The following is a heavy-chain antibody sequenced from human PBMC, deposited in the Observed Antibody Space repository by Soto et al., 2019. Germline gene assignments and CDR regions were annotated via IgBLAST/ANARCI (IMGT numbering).Heavy chain of an antibody. CDR2: INPSGGGT. J-gene: IGHJ4*02. CDR1: GYTFTTYY. CDR3: AREGLVQQRPRCFDY. V-gene: IGHV1-46*01. D-gene: IGHD6-25*01. Sequence: QVQLVQSGAEVKKPGASVKVSCKASGYTFTTYYMHWVRQAPGQGLEWMGIINPSGGGTNYAQKFQERITINRDTSKTTVYMELRSLRSEDTAVYYCAREGLVQQRPRCFDYWGQGTLVTVSS.